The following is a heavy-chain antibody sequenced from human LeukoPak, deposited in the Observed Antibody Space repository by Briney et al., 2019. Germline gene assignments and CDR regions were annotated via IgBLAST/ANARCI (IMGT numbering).Heavy chain of an antibody. CDR3: VRYDEVFDV. D-gene: IGHD3-16*01. J-gene: IGHJ3*01. V-gene: IGHV3-33*01. Sequence: TGGSLRLSCIASQFTFSRYDMHWVRQAPGKGLEWVAVIWHDGSNQYYGDSVKGGFTISRDNSKNMLYLQMDSLRPEDTALYYCVRYDEVFDVWGRGTMVTVSS. CDR1: QFTFSRYD. CDR2: IWHDGSNQ.